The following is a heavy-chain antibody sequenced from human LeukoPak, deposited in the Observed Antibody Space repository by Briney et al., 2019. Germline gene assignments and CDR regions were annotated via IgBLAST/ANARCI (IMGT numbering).Heavy chain of an antibody. CDR3: AKGWEPQYYFDY. J-gene: IGHJ4*02. V-gene: IGHV3-30*18. D-gene: IGHD1-26*01. Sequence: GGSLRLSCAASGFTFSSYGMHWVRQAPGKGLEWVAIISSDGSNKYYADSVKGRFTISRDNSKNTLFLQMNSLRAEDTAVYYCAKGWEPQYYFDYWDQGTLVTVSS. CDR1: GFTFSSYG. CDR2: ISSDGSNK.